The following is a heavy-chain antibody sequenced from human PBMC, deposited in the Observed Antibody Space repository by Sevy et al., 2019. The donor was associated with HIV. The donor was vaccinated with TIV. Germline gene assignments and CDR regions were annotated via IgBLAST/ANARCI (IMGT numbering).Heavy chain of an antibody. V-gene: IGHV3-33*01. CDR3: ARDLEIYGYREYGPPFNHDY. CDR2: IWFDGCNE. J-gene: IGHJ4*02. D-gene: IGHD5-12*01. CDR1: GFSFSSYG. Sequence: GGSLRLSCAASGFSFSSYGMHWVRQAPGKGLEWLAVIWFDGCNEYYADSVKGRFTISRDIAKNTLYFQMNSLRAEDTANYYCARDLEIYGYREYGPPFNHDYWGRGTLVTVSS.